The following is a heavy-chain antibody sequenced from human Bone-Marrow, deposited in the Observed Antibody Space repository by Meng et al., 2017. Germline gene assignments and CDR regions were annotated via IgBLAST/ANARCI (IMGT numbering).Heavy chain of an antibody. CDR1: GGSISASSFY. J-gene: IGHJ4*02. D-gene: IGHD6-13*01. Sequence: LPLQESGPGLVKPSEPLSLTCNVSGGSISASSFYWGWIRQAPGKGLEWIGTLHDSGSTYYNPSLKSRVTISADTSNSQFSLKLSSVTTADTAVYYCAREWGTLATAADDYWGQGTLVTVSS. V-gene: IGHV4-39*07. CDR2: LHDSGST. CDR3: AREWGTLATAADDY.